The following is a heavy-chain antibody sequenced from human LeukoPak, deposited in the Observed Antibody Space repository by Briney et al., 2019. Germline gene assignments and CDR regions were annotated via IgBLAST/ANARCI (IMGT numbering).Heavy chain of an antibody. V-gene: IGHV1-18*01. CDR2: SSAYNGNT. CDR3: TRDGVPAAVSCPGRFDP. Sequence: ASVKVSCKASGYTFRSYGISWVRQAPGQGLEWMGWSSAYNGNTSYAQKFQGRVTVTTDSSTSTAYMEVRSLRSDDTAVYYCTRDGVPAAVSCPGRFDPWGQGTLVTVSS. D-gene: IGHD2-2*01. J-gene: IGHJ5*02. CDR1: GYTFRSYG.